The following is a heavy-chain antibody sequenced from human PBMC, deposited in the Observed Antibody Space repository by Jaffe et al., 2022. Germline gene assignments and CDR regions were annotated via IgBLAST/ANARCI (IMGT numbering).Heavy chain of an antibody. D-gene: IGHD2-15*01. V-gene: IGHV3-30*02. CDR3: AKVDAVDGY. CDR1: GFTFSTYD. J-gene: IGHJ4*02. CDR2: IRYDGSSK. Sequence: QVQLVESGGGVVQPGGSLRLSCAASGFTFSTYDMHWVRQAPGKGLEWVAFIRYDGSSKSYADSVKGRFTISRDNSQNTLYLQMNSLRAEDTAVYYCAKVDAVDGYWGQGTLVTVSS.